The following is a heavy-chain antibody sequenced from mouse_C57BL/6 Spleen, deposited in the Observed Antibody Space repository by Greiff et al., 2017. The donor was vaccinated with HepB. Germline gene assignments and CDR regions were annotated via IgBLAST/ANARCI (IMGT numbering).Heavy chain of an antibody. CDR2: ISYDGSN. J-gene: IGHJ2*01. D-gene: IGHD1-2*01. CDR1: GYSITSGYY. CDR3: ARALLRTGFDY. Sequence: EVQLQESGPGLVKPSQSLSLTCSVTGYSITSGYYWNWIRQFPGNKLEWMGYISYDGSNNYNPSLKNLISITRDTSNSQFFLKLNSVTTEDTATYYCARALLRTGFDYWGQGTTLTVSS. V-gene: IGHV3-6*01.